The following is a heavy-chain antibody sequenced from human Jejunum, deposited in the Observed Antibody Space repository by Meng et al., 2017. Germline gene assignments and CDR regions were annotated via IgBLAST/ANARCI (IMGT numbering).Heavy chain of an antibody. J-gene: IGHJ4*02. V-gene: IGHV4-61*08. CDR2: ART. CDR3: ARDHMGSLDY. D-gene: IGHD1-26*01. CDR1: GGSVSRAGYQ. Sequence: HLHESGPGLVTPSKSLSRICPVSGGSVSRAGYQWGWFRQPPGKGLEWIGYARTNYNPSLKSRVTISLDPSRNQFSLSLSSVTAADTAVYYCARDHMGSLDYWGQGILVTVSS.